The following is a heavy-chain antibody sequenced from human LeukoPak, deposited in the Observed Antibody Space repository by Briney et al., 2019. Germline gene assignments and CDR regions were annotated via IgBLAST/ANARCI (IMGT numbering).Heavy chain of an antibody. CDR3: ATAYYASGGYYYYGMDV. Sequence: GASVKVSCKVSGYTLTELSMHWVRQAPGKGLEWMGGFDPEDGETIYAQKFQGRVTMTEDTSTDTAYMELSSLRSEDTAVYCCATAYYASGGYYYYGMDVWGQGTTVTVSS. CDR1: GYTLTELS. V-gene: IGHV1-24*01. D-gene: IGHD3-10*01. CDR2: FDPEDGET. J-gene: IGHJ6*02.